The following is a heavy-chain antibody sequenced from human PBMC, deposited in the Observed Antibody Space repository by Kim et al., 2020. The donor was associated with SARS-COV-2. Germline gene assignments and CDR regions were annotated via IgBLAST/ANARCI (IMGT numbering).Heavy chain of an antibody. Sequence: ASVKVSCKASGYTFTSYDINWVRQATGQGLEWMGWMNPNSGNTGYAQKFQGRVTMTRNTSISTAYMELSSLRSEDTAVYYCARVRIAARRATYDYWGQGTLVTVSS. CDR1: GYTFTSYD. J-gene: IGHJ4*02. CDR2: MNPNSGNT. CDR3: ARVRIAARRATYDY. D-gene: IGHD6-6*01. V-gene: IGHV1-8*01.